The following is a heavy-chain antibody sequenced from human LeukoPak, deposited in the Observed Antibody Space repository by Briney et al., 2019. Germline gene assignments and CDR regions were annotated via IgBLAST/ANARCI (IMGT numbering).Heavy chain of an antibody. CDR1: GFIFSNYG. J-gene: IGHJ3*02. CDR3: ARDRSDYAVPGAFDI. Sequence: GGSLRLSCAASGFIFSNYGMHWVRQAPGKGLEWVAFILYDGSNKCYADSVKGRFTISRDNSNNTVYLQMNSLRAEDTAVYYCARDRSDYAVPGAFDIWGQGTMVTVSS. V-gene: IGHV3-33*01. D-gene: IGHD3-10*01. CDR2: ILYDGSNK.